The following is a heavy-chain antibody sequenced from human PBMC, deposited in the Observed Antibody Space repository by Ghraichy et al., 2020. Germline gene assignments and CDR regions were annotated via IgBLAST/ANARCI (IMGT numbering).Heavy chain of an antibody. J-gene: IGHJ6*03. CDR1: GFTFSSYW. Sequence: GGSLRLSCAASGFTFSSYWMSWVRQAPGKGLEWVANIKQDGSEKYYVDSVKGRFTISRDNAKNSLYLQMNSLRAEETAVYYCARRTEDIVVVPAAIVYYYYYYMDVWGKGTTVTVSS. V-gene: IGHV3-7*03. CDR2: IKQDGSEK. D-gene: IGHD2-2*02. CDR3: ARRTEDIVVVPAAIVYYYYYYMDV.